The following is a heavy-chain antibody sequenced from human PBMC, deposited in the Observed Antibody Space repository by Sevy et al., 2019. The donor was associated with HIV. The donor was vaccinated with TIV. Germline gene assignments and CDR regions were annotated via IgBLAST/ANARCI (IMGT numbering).Heavy chain of an antibody. V-gene: IGHV4-39*01. CDR2: IYYSGST. CDR1: GGSIGSSTYY. D-gene: IGHD3-16*02. CDR3: ARQVAARNMITFGGVIVPWSRGTYLSDS. J-gene: IGHJ4*02. Sequence: SETLSLTCTVSGGSIGSSTYYWGWIRQPPGKGLEWIGNIYYSGSTYYNPSLRSRVTISVDTSNNQFSLRLSSVTAADTAVYFSARQVAARNMITFGGVIVPWSRGTYLSDSWGQGTPVTVSS.